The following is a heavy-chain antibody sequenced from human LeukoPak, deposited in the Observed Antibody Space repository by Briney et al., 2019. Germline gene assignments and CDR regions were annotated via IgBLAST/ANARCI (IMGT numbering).Heavy chain of an antibody. CDR1: GFTFSSCA. V-gene: IGHV3-23*01. CDR2: ISGSGSST. Sequence: GGSLRLSCAASGFTFSSCAMSWVRQAPGKGLEWVSAISGSGSSTYYADSVKGRFTISRDNSKNTLYLQMNSLRAEDTAVYYCAKSPDKPVAGGDNVFDPWGQGTLVTVSS. CDR3: AKSPDKPVAGGDNVFDP. D-gene: IGHD6-19*01. J-gene: IGHJ5*02.